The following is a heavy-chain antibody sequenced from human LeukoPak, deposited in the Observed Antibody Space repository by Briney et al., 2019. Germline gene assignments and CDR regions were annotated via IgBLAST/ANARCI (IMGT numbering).Heavy chain of an antibody. CDR1: GGSINSGGYY. CDR3: PRSKGITRVRGAAGYLCFDP. CDR2: IYYSGST. Sequence: SQTLSLTCTVSGGSINSGGYYRSWIRQHPGKGLEWIGYIYYSGSTYYNPSLKSRVTISVDTSKNQFSLKLSSVTAADTAVYYCPRSKGITRVRGAAGYLCFDPWGQGTLVTVSS. D-gene: IGHD3-10*01. J-gene: IGHJ5*02. V-gene: IGHV4-31*03.